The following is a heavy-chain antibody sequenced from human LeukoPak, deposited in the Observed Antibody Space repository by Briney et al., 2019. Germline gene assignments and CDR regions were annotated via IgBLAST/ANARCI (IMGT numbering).Heavy chain of an antibody. Sequence: SETLSLTCTVSHYSISSGYYWGWIRQSPGKGLEWIGSMYHSGSTYYTPSLKSRVTISVDASKNQFSLKLSSVTTADTAVYYCASWPRIWFGELPFDYWGQGTLVTVSS. J-gene: IGHJ4*02. D-gene: IGHD3-10*01. V-gene: IGHV4-38-2*02. CDR3: ASWPRIWFGELPFDY. CDR2: MYHSGST. CDR1: HYSISSGYY.